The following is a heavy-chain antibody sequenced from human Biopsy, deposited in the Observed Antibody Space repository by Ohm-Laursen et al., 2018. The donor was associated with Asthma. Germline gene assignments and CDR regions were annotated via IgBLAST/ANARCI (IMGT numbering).Heavy chain of an antibody. Sequence: SLRLSCSASGFVFSQCGMHWVRQGPGKGLEWVALVSSDGHNKYYEDSVKGRFTISRDNSRKRLYLQINRLTVEDSAVYFCARQSGQDYGDSSGFDTWGQGTKVAVSS. D-gene: IGHD3-22*01. V-gene: IGHV3-30*03. J-gene: IGHJ3*02. CDR2: VSSDGHNK. CDR3: ARQSGQDYGDSSGFDT. CDR1: GFVFSQCG.